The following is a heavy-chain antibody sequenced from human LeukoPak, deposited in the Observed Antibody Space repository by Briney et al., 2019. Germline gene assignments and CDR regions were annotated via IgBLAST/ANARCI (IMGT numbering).Heavy chain of an antibody. CDR3: ARVEYSSSWYNYYYYYMDV. Sequence: SETLSLTCTVSGYSISSGYYWGWIRQPPGQGLEWIGSIYHSGSTYYNPSLKSRVTISVDTSENQFSLKLSSVTAADTAVYYCARVEYSSSWYNYYYYYMDVWGKGTTVTVSS. D-gene: IGHD6-13*01. CDR1: GYSISSGYY. J-gene: IGHJ6*03. V-gene: IGHV4-38-2*02. CDR2: IYHSGST.